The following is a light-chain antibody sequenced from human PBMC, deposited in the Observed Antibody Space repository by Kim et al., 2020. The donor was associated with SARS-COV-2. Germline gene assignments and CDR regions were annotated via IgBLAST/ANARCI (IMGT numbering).Light chain of an antibody. CDR3: QQFNNYLSIT. CDR1: QGISSA. CDR2: DAS. J-gene: IGKJ5*01. V-gene: IGKV1D-13*01. Sequence: AIQLTQSPSSLSASVGDRVTITCRASQGISSALAWYQQRPGKAPKLLISDASTLESGVPSRFSGSGSGTDFTLTISSLQPEDFATYYCQQFNNYLSITFGQGTRLEIK.